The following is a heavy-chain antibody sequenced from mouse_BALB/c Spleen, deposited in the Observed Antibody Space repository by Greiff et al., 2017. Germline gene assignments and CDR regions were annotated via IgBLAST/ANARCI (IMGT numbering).Heavy chain of an antibody. V-gene: IGHV5-6*01. CDR1: GFTFSSYG. CDR3: ARQGYGNFYFDY. Sequence: EVHLVESGGDLVKPGGSLKLSCAASGFTFSSYGMSWVRPTPDKRLEWVATISSGGSYTYYPDSVKGRFTISRDNAKNTLYLQMSSLKSEDTAMYYCARQGYGNFYFDYWGQGTTLTVSS. J-gene: IGHJ2*01. D-gene: IGHD2-10*02. CDR2: ISSGGSYT.